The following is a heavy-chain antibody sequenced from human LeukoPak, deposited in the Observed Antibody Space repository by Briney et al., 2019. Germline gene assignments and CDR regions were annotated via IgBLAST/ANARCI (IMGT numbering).Heavy chain of an antibody. D-gene: IGHD3-10*01. CDR3: ARDPGETGDAFDI. V-gene: IGHV1-2*02. CDR1: GYTFTGYY. Sequence: ASVTVSCKASGYTFTGYYMHWVRQAPGQGLEWMGWINPNSGGTNYAQKFQGRVTMTRDTSISTAYMELSRLRSDDTAVYYCARDPGETGDAFDIWGQGTMVTVSS. J-gene: IGHJ3*02. CDR2: INPNSGGT.